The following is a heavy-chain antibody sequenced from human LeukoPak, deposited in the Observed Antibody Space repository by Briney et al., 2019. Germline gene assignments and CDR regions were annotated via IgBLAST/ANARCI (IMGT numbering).Heavy chain of an antibody. J-gene: IGHJ4*02. V-gene: IGHV3-23*01. CDR1: GFTFSSYS. Sequence: PGGSLRLSCAASGFTFSSYSMNWVRQAPGKGLEWVSAISGSGGSTYYADSVKGRFTISRDNSKNTLYLQMNSLRAEDTAVYYCAKERGLSGWYSAYWGQGTLVTVSS. CDR2: ISGSGGST. CDR3: AKERGLSGWYSAY. D-gene: IGHD6-19*01.